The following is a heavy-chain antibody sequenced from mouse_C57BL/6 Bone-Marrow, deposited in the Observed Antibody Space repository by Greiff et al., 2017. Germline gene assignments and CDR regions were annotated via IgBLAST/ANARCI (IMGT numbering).Heavy chain of an antibody. J-gene: IGHJ1*03. D-gene: IGHD1-1*01. CDR1: GYTFTGYW. CDR3: ARGGNLYDGSSHWYFDV. CDR2: ILPGSGST. Sequence: VQLQQSGAELMKPGASVKLSCKATGYTFTGYWIEWVKQRPGHGLEWIGEILPGSGSTNYNEKFKGKATFTADTSSNTAYMQLSSLTTEDSAIYYCARGGNLYDGSSHWYFDVWGTGTTVTVSS. V-gene: IGHV1-9*01.